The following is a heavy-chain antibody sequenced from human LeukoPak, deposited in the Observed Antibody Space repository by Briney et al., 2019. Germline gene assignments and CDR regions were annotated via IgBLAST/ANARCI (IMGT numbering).Heavy chain of an antibody. D-gene: IGHD2-21*01. J-gene: IGHJ4*02. CDR3: ATSNDAKIAPFDH. V-gene: IGHV4-4*09. Sequence: SETLSLTCTVSGVSMSAYQWSWVRQSPEKGLEWIGCINTKGETSYNPSLKSRVTTSVDTSKGQFSLRLTSVTAADTAVYYCATSNDAKIAPFDHWGQGAPVTVSS. CDR2: INTKGET. CDR1: GVSMSAYQ.